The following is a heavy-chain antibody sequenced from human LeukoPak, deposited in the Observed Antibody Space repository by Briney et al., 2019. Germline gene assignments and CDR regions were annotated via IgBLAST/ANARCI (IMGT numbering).Heavy chain of an antibody. CDR3: ARVCSAGSCYGLGVIEY. CDR1: GGSISSYY. V-gene: IGHV4-59*01. J-gene: IGHJ4*02. Sequence: PSETLSLTCTVSGGSISSYYWSWIRQPPGKGLEWIGYIYYSGSTSYNPSLKSRVTMSVDTPKNQFSLKLSSLTTADTAVYYCARVCSAGSCYGLGVIEYWGQGTLVTVSS. CDR2: IYYSGST. D-gene: IGHD2-15*01.